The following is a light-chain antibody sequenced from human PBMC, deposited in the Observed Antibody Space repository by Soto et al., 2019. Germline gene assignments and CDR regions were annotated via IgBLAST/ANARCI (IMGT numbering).Light chain of an antibody. V-gene: IGLV2-8*01. CDR1: KNDIGVYDF. J-gene: IGLJ1*01. CDR3: SSHAGSIHFYV. CDR2: EVV. Sequence: QSGLTQPPSASGSPGQSVTISCTGTKNDIGVYDFVSRYQHHPGKAPRLIIYEVVQRPSGVPDRFSGSKSGNTASLTVSGLQAADEADYYCSSHAGSIHFYVFGTGTKVTVX.